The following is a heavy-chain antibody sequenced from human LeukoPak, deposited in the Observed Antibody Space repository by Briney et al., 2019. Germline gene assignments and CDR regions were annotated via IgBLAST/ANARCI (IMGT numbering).Heavy chain of an antibody. CDR1: GFTFSTYG. V-gene: IGHV3-30*18. D-gene: IGHD3-9*01. CDR3: AKDKAYDILTGYADAFDI. J-gene: IGHJ3*02. Sequence: GGSLRLSCAASGFTFSTYGMHWVRQAPGKGLEWVAVISHDGSNKYYADSVKGRFTISRDNSKNTLYLQMNSLRAEDTALYYCAKDKAYDILTGYADAFDIWGQGTMVTVSS. CDR2: ISHDGSNK.